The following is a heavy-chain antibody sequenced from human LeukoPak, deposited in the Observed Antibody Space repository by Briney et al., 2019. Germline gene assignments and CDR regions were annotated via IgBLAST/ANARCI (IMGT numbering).Heavy chain of an antibody. CDR1: GFTFSSYA. CDR3: ARWRRIAAAGTSPFDY. Sequence: PGGSLRLSCAASGFTFSSYAMSWVRQAPGKGLEWVSAISGSGGSTYYADSVKGRFTISGDNSKNTLYLQMNSLRAEDTAVYYCARWRRIAAAGTSPFDYWGQGTLVTVSS. J-gene: IGHJ4*02. CDR2: ISGSGGST. V-gene: IGHV3-23*01. D-gene: IGHD6-13*01.